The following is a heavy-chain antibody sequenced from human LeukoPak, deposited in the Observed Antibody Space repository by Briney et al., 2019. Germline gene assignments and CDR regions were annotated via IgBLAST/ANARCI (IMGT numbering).Heavy chain of an antibody. V-gene: IGHV3-21*01. J-gene: IGHJ4*02. CDR1: GFTFSSYS. D-gene: IGHD1-14*01. CDR3: AKRSGSPRPEYFDY. CDR2: ISSSSSYI. Sequence: GGSLRLSCAASGFTFSSYSMNWVRQAPGKGLEWVSSISSSSSYIYYADSVKGRFTISRDNAKNSLYLQMNSLRAEDTAVYYCAKRSGSPRPEYFDYWGQGTLVTVSS.